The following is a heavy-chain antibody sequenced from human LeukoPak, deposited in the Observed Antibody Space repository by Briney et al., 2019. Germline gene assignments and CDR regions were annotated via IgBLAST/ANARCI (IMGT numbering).Heavy chain of an antibody. J-gene: IGHJ5*02. V-gene: IGHV4-61*01. D-gene: IGHD3-10*01. CDR3: ARRNRGGWFDA. Sequence: SETLSLTCTVSGGSISSGSYYWSWIRQPPGKGLEWIGYMYYSGNSNYNPALKSRVTISVDTSKNQFSLKMISVTPADTAVFYCARRNRGGWFDAWDQGTLVTVSS. CDR2: MYYSGNS. CDR1: GGSISSGSYY.